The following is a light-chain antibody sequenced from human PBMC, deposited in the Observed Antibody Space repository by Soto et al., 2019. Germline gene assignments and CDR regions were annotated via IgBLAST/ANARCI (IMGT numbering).Light chain of an antibody. CDR1: RSNIGRNY. Sequence: QSVLTQPTSASGTPGQRGTISCSGSRSNIGRNYVYWYQHLPGTAPKLLMQRNNERPSGVADRFSGSKTGTSVSLAISGLRSEDEATYSCAAWDDTLNGQVFGGGTKLTVL. CDR3: AAWDDTLNGQV. CDR2: RNN. J-gene: IGLJ3*02. V-gene: IGLV1-47*01.